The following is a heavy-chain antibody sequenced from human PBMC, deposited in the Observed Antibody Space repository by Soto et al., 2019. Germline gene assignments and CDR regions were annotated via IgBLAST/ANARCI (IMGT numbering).Heavy chain of an antibody. CDR3: AKSLRGVMMDYDY. CDR1: GFSFSSYA. V-gene: IGHV3-23*01. D-gene: IGHD3-10*01. Sequence: EVQLLESGGGLVQPGGSLRLSCAASGFSFSSYAVTWVRQAPGKGLEWVSTINAAGSNTYYADSVKGRFTISRDNSRNTVYLKMNSLRVDDTAVYYCAKSLRGVMMDYDYWGQGTLVTVSS. CDR2: INAAGSNT. J-gene: IGHJ4*02.